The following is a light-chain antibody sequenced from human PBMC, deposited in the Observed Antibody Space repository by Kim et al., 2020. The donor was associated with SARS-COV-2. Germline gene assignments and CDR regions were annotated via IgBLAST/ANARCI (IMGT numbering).Light chain of an antibody. CDR2: EVS. CDR1: SSDVGSYNF. Sequence: QSALTQPAYVSGSPGQSITISCTGSSSDVGSYNFVSWYQQYPGKAPKLMIYEVSKRPSGVSNRFSGSKSGNTASLTISGLQAEDEADYYCCSYTGTSTVFGGGTQLTVL. J-gene: IGLJ2*01. CDR3: CSYTGTSTV. V-gene: IGLV2-23*02.